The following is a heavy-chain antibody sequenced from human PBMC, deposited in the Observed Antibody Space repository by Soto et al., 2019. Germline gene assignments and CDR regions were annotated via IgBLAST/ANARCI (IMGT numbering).Heavy chain of an antibody. CDR2: IYYSGST. CDR3: ASAVKAYDFWSGYYNAFDI. J-gene: IGHJ3*02. D-gene: IGHD3-3*01. Sequence: SETLSLTCTVSGGSISSYYWSWIRQPPGKGLEWIGYIYYSGSTNYNPSLKSRVTISVDTSKNQFSLKLSSVTAADTAVYYCASAVKAYDFWSGYYNAFDIWGQGTMVTVSS. CDR1: GGSISSYY. V-gene: IGHV4-59*08.